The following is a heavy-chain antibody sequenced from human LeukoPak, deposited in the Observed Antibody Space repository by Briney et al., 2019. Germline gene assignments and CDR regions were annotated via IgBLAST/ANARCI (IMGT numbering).Heavy chain of an antibody. J-gene: IGHJ4*02. D-gene: IGHD3-10*01. CDR3: ARGGSLWFGELDPYYFDY. Sequence: ASVKVSCKASGYTFTSYDINWVRQAPGQGLEWMGRIIPILGIANYAQKFQGRVTITADKSTSTAYMELSSLRSEDTAVYYCARGGSLWFGELDPYYFDYWGQGTLVTVSS. CDR2: IIPILGIA. CDR1: GYTFTSYD. V-gene: IGHV1-69*04.